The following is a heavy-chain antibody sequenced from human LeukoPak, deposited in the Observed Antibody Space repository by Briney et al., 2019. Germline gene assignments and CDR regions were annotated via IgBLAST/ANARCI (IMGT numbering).Heavy chain of an antibody. D-gene: IGHD4-17*01. J-gene: IGHJ4*02. Sequence: ASVKVSCKASGYTFSSYAISWFRQAPGQGLEWMGWISVYNGNTNYTQKLQGRVTMTTDTSTSTAYMELGSLRSDDTAVYYCAISLMTTVDYRAFDYWGQGTLVTVSS. CDR2: ISVYNGNT. CDR1: GYTFSSYA. CDR3: AISLMTTVDYRAFDY. V-gene: IGHV1-18*01.